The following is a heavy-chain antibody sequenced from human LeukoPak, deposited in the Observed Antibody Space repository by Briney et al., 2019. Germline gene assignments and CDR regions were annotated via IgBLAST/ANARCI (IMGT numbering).Heavy chain of an antibody. CDR3: ARHRVWGYVEFDC. D-gene: IGHD3-16*01. Sequence: SETLSLTCTASGGSISNIGYYWGWNRQPPGKGLEWIGTIYYSGNTYYNPSLSSRVTISVDTSKNQFSLEMSSVTDADAAEYYGARHRVWGYVEFDCWGQGTLVTVSS. CDR1: GGSISNIGYY. V-gene: IGHV4-39*01. CDR2: IYYSGNT. J-gene: IGHJ4*02.